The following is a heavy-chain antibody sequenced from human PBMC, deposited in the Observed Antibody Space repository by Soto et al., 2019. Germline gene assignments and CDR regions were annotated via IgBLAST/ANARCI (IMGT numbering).Heavy chain of an antibody. D-gene: IGHD3-10*01. CDR1: GFTFSSYA. J-gene: IGHJ4*02. CDR2: VSGSGGRT. V-gene: IGHV3-23*01. Sequence: GGSLRLSCAASGFTFSSYAMSWVRQAPGQGLARVSAVSGSGGRTYYADSVKGRFTISRGNSTNTLYLQMNSLRAEDTAVYYGAKAYYGSGSDYFGYWGQGTLVTGSS. CDR3: AKAYYGSGSDYFGY.